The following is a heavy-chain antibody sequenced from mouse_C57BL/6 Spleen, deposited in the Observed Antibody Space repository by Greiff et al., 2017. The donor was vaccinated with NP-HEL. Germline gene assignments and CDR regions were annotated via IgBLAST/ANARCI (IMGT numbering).Heavy chain of an antibody. D-gene: IGHD3-3*01. V-gene: IGHV1-82*01. CDR1: GYAFSSSW. Sequence: SGPELVKPGASVKISCKASGYAFSSSWMNWVKQRPGKGLEWIGRIYPGDGDTNYNGKFKGKATLTADKSSSTAYMQLSSLTSEDSAVYFCARPGRNLYFDYWGQGTTLTVSS. CDR2: IYPGDGDT. CDR3: ARPGRNLYFDY. J-gene: IGHJ2*01.